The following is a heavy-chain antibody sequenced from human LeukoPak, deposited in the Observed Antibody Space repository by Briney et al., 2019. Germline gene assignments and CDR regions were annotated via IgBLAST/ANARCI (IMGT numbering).Heavy chain of an antibody. V-gene: IGHV1-2*02. CDR2: INPNSGGT. Sequence: VASVKVSCKASGYTFTGYYMHWARQAPGQGLEWMGWINPNSGGTNYAQKFQGRVTMTRDTSINTAYMELSRLRSDDTAVYYWARWGEADYVWGSYRLPLDYWGQGTLVTVSS. CDR1: GYTFTGYY. D-gene: IGHD3-16*02. J-gene: IGHJ4*02. CDR3: ARWGEADYVWGSYRLPLDY.